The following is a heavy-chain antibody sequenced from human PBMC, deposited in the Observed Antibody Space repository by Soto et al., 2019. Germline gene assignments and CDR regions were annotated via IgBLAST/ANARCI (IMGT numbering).Heavy chain of an antibody. CDR2: IHHSGST. CDR3: VRGVLS. CDR1: GGSISSGGYY. D-gene: IGHD3-10*01. J-gene: IGHJ1*01. Sequence: SETLSLTCNVSGGSISSGGYYWTWIRQHPGKGLEWIGNIHHSGSTFYNPSLKSRVSISVDTSKNQFSLKLSSVTAADTAVYFCVRGVLSWGQRTLVTVSS. V-gene: IGHV4-31*03.